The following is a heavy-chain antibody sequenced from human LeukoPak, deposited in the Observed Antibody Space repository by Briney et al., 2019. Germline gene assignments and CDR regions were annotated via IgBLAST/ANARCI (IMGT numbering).Heavy chain of an antibody. CDR2: ISNTGRDT. CDR1: GFTFRGYS. J-gene: IGHJ1*01. V-gene: IGHV3-23*01. CDR3: AHQVPPNDEYFDH. Sequence: GGSLRLSCVASGFTFRGYSMHWVRQAPGQGLEWLSGISNTGRDTNYADSLKGRFTISRDNSKNTVFLQMNSLRAEDTAEYFCAHQVPPNDEYFDHWGQGTLVTVSS.